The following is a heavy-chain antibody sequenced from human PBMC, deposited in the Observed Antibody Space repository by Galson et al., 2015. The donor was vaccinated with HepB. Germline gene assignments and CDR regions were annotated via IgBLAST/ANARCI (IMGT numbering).Heavy chain of an antibody. CDR2: ISSSSSYI. CDR3: ARDRYSKLSFDY. Sequence: SLRLSCAASGFTFSSYSMNWVRQAPGKGLEWVSSISSSSSYIYYADSVKGRFTISRDNAKNSLYLQMNSLRAEDTAVYYCARDRYSKLSFDYWGRGTLVTVSS. J-gene: IGHJ4*02. V-gene: IGHV3-21*01. CDR1: GFTFSSYS. D-gene: IGHD3-16*02.